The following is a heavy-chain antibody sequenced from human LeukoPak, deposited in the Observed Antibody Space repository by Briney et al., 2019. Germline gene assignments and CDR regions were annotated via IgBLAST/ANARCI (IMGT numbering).Heavy chain of an antibody. J-gene: IGHJ6*03. V-gene: IGHV4-59*01. CDR2: IYYSGST. CDR1: GGSISGYY. D-gene: IGHD3-10*01. CDR3: ASLYGSGSWDYYYYMDV. Sequence: NPSETLSLTCTVSGGSISGYYWSWIRQPPGKGLEWIGYIYYSGSTNYNPSLKSRVTISVDTSKSQFSLKLTSVTAADTAVYYCASLYGSGSWDYYYYMDVWGKGTTVTVSS.